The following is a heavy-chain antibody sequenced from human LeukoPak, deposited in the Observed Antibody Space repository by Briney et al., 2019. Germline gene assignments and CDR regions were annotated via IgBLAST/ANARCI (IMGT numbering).Heavy chain of an antibody. CDR1: GFTFSSYG. D-gene: IGHD5-12*01. V-gene: IGHV3-30*18. CDR2: ISYDGSNK. CDR3: AKGHTDSEWLYFDS. J-gene: IGHJ4*02. Sequence: GGSLRLSCAASGFTFSSYGMHWVRQAPGKGLEWVAVISYDGSNKYYAESVKGRFTISRDNSKNTLYLQMNSLRAEDTAVYYCAKGHTDSEWLYFDSWGQGSLVTVSS.